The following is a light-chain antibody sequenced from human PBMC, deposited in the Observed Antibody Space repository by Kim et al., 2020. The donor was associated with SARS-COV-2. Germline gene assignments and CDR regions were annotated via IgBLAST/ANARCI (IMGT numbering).Light chain of an antibody. CDR1: PSISSS. V-gene: IGKV3-15*01. CDR2: GAS. J-gene: IGKJ5*01. Sequence: LAPGERATHTCRASPSISSSLAWYQQKPCQAPRVLIYGASAGATGVPARFSGSGSGTEFTLTISNLQSEDFAVYYCQQYAYWRAFGQGTRLEIK. CDR3: QQYAYWRA.